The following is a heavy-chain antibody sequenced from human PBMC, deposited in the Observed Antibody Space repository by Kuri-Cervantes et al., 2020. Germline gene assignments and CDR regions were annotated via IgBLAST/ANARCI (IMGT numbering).Heavy chain of an antibody. D-gene: IGHD3-3*01. V-gene: IGHV2-26*01. Sequence: SGPTLVKPTQTLTLTCTFSGFSLSTSGMCVSWVRQPPGKALEWLAHIFSNDQKSYSTSLKSRLTISQDTSKSQVVLSVTNMDPVDTATYYCARTYPFWSGYYMDVWGKGTTVTVSS. CDR3: ARTYPFWSGYYMDV. CDR1: GFSLSTSGMC. J-gene: IGHJ6*03. CDR2: IFSNDQK.